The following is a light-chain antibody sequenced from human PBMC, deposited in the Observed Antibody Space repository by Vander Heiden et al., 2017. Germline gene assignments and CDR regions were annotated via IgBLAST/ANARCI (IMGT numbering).Light chain of an antibody. CDR1: QSVSSY. Sequence: EIVLTQSPATLSLSPGERATLSCRASQSVSSYLAWYQQKPGQAPRLLIYDASNRATGIPARYSASASGTDFTLTISSLEPEHITVYYCQERSNWALTFGGGTKVEIK. J-gene: IGKJ4*01. CDR2: DAS. V-gene: IGKV3-11*01. CDR3: QERSNWALT.